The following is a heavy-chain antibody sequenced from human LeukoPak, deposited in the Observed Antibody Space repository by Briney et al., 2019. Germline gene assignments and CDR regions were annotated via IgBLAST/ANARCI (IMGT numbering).Heavy chain of an antibody. CDR3: ARSRVCRSTSCSYYYYYMDV. J-gene: IGHJ6*03. D-gene: IGHD2-2*01. Sequence: ASVKVSCKASGYTFTSYGISWVRQAPGQGLEWMGWISAYNGNTNYAQKLQGRVTMTTDTSTSTAYMELRSLRSDDTAVYYCARSRVCRSTSCSYYYYYMDVWGKGTTVTVSS. V-gene: IGHV1-18*01. CDR1: GYTFTSYG. CDR2: ISAYNGNT.